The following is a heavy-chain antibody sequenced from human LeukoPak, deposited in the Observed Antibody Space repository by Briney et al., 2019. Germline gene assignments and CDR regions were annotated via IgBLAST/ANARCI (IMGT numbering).Heavy chain of an antibody. CDR3: AKGGQQLVRFNWFDL. D-gene: IGHD6-13*01. V-gene: IGHV3-23*01. CDR2: ISGSGGST. Sequence: GGSLRLSCAASGFTFSSYAMSWVRQAPGKGLEWVSAISGSGGSTYYADSVKGRFTISRDNSKNTLYLQMNSLRAEDTAVYYCAKGGQQLVRFNWFDLWGQGTLVTVSS. CDR1: GFTFSSYA. J-gene: IGHJ5*02.